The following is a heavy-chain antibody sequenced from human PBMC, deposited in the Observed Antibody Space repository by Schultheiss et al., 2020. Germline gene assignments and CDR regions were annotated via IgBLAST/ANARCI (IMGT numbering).Heavy chain of an antibody. J-gene: IGHJ6*02. V-gene: IGHV3-11*04. CDR2: ISSSGSTI. CDR3: AKVVGGVPAATRPYYYYYGMDV. CDR1: GFTFSDYY. Sequence: GGSLRLSCAASGFTFSDYYMSWIRQAPGKGLEWVSYISSSGSTIYYADSVKGRFTISRDNAKNSLYLQMNSLRAEDTAVYYCAKVVGGVPAATRPYYYYYGMDVWGQGTTVTVAS. D-gene: IGHD2-2*01.